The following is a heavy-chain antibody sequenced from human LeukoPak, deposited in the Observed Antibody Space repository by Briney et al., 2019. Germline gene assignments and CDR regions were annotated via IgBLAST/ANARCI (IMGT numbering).Heavy chain of an antibody. J-gene: IGHJ5*02. D-gene: IGHD2-8*01. CDR3: ARAPSPYESNWFDP. V-gene: IGHV4-59*01. Sequence: SETLSLTCTVSGGSISSYYWSWIRQPPGKGLEWIGYIYYSGSTHYNPSLKSRVTISVDTSKNQFSLKLSSVTAADTAVYYCARAPSPYESNWFDPWGQGTLVTVSS. CDR2: IYYSGST. CDR1: GGSISSYY.